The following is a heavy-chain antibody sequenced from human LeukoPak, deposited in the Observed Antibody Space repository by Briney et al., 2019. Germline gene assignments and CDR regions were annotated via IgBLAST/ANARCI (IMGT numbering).Heavy chain of an antibody. CDR3: ARVHFLYSSSWYGNFDY. V-gene: IGHV3-9*01. D-gene: IGHD6-13*01. J-gene: IGHJ4*02. CDR2: ISWNSGSI. Sequence: GGSLRLSCAASGFTFDDYAMHWVRQAPGEGLEWVSGISWNSGSIGYADSVKGRFTISRDNAKNSPYLQMNSLRAEDTAVYYCARVHFLYSSSWYGNFDYWGQGTLVTVSS. CDR1: GFTFDDYA.